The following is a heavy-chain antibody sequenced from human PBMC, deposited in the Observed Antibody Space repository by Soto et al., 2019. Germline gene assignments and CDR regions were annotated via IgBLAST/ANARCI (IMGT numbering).Heavy chain of an antibody. CDR1: GASSSSYY. V-gene: IGHV4-59*01. Sequence: QVQLQESGPGLVKSSETLSLTCTVSGASSSSYYWSWIRQPPGKGLEWIGYMNDFGRTIYNPSLKCRVTISLYTSKNQFSLKLTSVIAADTAVYYCARSFCRDAVRCNWFDPWGQGTLVSVSS. D-gene: IGHD2-8*01. CDR3: ARSFCRDAVRCNWFDP. CDR2: MNDFGRT. J-gene: IGHJ5*02.